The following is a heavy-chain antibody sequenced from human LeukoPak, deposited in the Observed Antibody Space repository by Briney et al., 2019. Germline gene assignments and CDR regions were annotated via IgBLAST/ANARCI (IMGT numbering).Heavy chain of an antibody. CDR2: IYYSGST. Sequence: SETLSLTCTVSGGSISSSSYYWGWIRQPPGKGLEWIGSIYYSGSTYYNPSLKSRVTISVDTSKNQFSLKLSSVTAADTAVYYCARSYYDILTGYYPHYYFDYWGQGTLVTVSS. J-gene: IGHJ4*02. CDR3: ARSYYDILTGYYPHYYFDY. V-gene: IGHV4-39*01. CDR1: GGSISSSSYY. D-gene: IGHD3-9*01.